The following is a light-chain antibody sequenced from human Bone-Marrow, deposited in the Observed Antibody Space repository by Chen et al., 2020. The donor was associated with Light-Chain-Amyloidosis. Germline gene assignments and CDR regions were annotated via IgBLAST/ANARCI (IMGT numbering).Light chain of an antibody. Sequence: SYELTQPPSLSVSPGQTASITCSGDKLGDKYACWYQQKAGQPPVLVIYADNKRPSGIPERFSGSNSGNAAALAISGTQAMDEADYYCQAWDRSTVVFGGGTKLTVL. CDR1: KLGDKY. CDR3: QAWDRSTVV. J-gene: IGLJ2*01. V-gene: IGLV3-1*01. CDR2: ADN.